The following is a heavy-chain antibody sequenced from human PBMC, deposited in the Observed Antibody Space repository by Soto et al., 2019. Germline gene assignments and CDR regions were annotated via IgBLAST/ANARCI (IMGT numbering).Heavy chain of an antibody. CDR3: AAGSGYYRYYYYGMDV. V-gene: IGHV1-58*01. CDR1: GFTFTSSA. J-gene: IGHJ6*02. D-gene: IGHD3-3*01. CDR2: IVVGSGNT. Sequence: GASVKVSCKASGFTFTSSAVQWVRQARGQRLEWIGWIVVGSGNTNYAQKFQERVTITRDMSTSTAYMELSSPRSEDTAVYYCAAGSGYYRYYYYGMDVWGQGTTVTVSS.